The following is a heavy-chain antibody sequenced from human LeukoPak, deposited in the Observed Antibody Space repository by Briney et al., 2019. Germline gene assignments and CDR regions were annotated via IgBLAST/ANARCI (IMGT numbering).Heavy chain of an antibody. D-gene: IGHD6-13*01. V-gene: IGHV3-7*01. CDR3: ARDGSSWYGDYFDY. Sequence: GESLRLSCAASGFTFTTYWMSWVRQAPGKGLEWVANIKKDGSEKYYVDSVKGRFTISRDNAKTSLYLQMNSLRAEDTAVYYCARDGSSWYGDYFDYWGQGTLVTVSS. CDR2: IKKDGSEK. J-gene: IGHJ4*02. CDR1: GFTFTTYW.